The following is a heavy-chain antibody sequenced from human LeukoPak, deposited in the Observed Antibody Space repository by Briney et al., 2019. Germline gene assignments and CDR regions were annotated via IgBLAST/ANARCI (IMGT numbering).Heavy chain of an antibody. J-gene: IGHJ6*03. CDR2: IYPGDSDT. D-gene: IGHD3-3*01. V-gene: IGHV5-51*01. CDR1: GYSFTSYW. Sequence: GESLKISCKASGYSFTSYWIGWVRQMPGKGLEWMGIIYPGDSDTRYSPSFQGQVTISADKSISTAYLQWSSLKASDTAMCYCARLFTYDFWSGPWVDYYYYMDVWGKGTTVTVSS. CDR3: ARLFTYDFWSGPWVDYYYYMDV.